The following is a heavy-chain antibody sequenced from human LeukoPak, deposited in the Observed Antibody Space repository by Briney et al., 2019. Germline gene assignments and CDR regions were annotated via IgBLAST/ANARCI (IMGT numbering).Heavy chain of an antibody. CDR2: IYYIHST. CDR3: ARLRYFVWLPRWFDP. J-gene: IGHJ5*02. V-gene: IGHV4-31*03. D-gene: IGHD3-9*01. CDR1: GRSISSGGYY. Sequence: SETLSLTCTVSGRSISSGGYYWSWIRQHPGKGLQWIGYIYYIHSTYYNPSLKIRVIISVDTSKNQFYLKLSSVTAADTAVYYCARLRYFVWLPRWFDPWGQGTLVTVSS.